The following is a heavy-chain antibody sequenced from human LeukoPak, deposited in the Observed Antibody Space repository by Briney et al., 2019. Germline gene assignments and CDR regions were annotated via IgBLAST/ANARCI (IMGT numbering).Heavy chain of an antibody. CDR2: IFYSGST. CDR3: ARHTKPRRIVVVPAAMRQGFDY. D-gene: IGHD2-2*01. J-gene: IGHJ4*02. CDR1: GGSISSSNYY. V-gene: IGHV4-39*07. Sequence: TTSETLSLTCTVSGGSISSSNYYWGWIRQPPGKGLEWIGNIFYSGSTYYSPSLKSRVTISLDTSRNQFSLKLNSVTAADTAVYYCARHTKPRRIVVVPAAMRQGFDYWGQGTLVTVSS.